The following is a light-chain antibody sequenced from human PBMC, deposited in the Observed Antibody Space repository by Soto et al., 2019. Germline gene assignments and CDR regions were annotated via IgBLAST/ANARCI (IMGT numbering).Light chain of an antibody. V-gene: IGKV1-33*01. Sequence: GDKVTITCQASQDINTYLNWYQQKPGKAPKLLIYDASNLETGVPTRFTGSGSGTHFTFTISSLKPEDIATYFCQQYDFLVTFGQGTRLEIK. J-gene: IGKJ5*01. CDR3: QQYDFLVT. CDR1: QDINTY. CDR2: DAS.